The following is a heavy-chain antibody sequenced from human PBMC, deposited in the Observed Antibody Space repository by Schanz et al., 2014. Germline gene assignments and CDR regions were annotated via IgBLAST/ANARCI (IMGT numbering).Heavy chain of an antibody. J-gene: IGHJ6*02. CDR2: IYSGGNT. CDR3: ARSPRDIVVVPAARYPLYYYYGMDV. V-gene: IGHV3-66*01. CDR1: GFTVSSNY. D-gene: IGHD2-2*01. Sequence: EVQLVESGGGLVQPGGSLRLSCEASGFTVSSNYMSWVRQAPGKGREGVSVIYSGGNTYYADSVKGRFTVSRDNSKNTLYLQMNSLRAGDTAVYYCARSPRDIVVVPAARYPLYYYYGMDVWGQGTTVTVSS.